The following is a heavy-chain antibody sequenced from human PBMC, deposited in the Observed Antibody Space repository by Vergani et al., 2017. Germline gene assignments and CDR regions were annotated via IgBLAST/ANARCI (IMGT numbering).Heavy chain of an antibody. CDR1: GGSISSGSYY. Sequence: QVQLQESGPGLVKPSQTLSLTCTVSGGSISSGSYYWSWIRQPAGKGLEWIGRIYTSGSTNYNPSLKSRVTISVDTSKNQFSLKLSSVTAADTAVYYCARDRFSGVDTAMDNYYYYYMDVWSKGTTVTVSS. J-gene: IGHJ6*03. CDR2: IYTSGST. D-gene: IGHD5-18*01. V-gene: IGHV4-61*02. CDR3: ARDRFSGVDTAMDNYYYYYMDV.